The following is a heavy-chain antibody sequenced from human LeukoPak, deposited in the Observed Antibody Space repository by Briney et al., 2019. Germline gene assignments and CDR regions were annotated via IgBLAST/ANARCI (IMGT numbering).Heavy chain of an antibody. J-gene: IGHJ6*02. Sequence: SETLSLTCTVSGYSISSGYYWGWIRQPPGKGLEWIATIYHSGRTYYNPSLKSRVTISVDTSKNQFSLSLTSVTAADTAVYYCTRQDSYDVDVWGQGTTVTVSS. V-gene: IGHV4-38-2*02. CDR2: IYHSGRT. CDR1: GYSISSGYY. CDR3: TRQDSYDVDV.